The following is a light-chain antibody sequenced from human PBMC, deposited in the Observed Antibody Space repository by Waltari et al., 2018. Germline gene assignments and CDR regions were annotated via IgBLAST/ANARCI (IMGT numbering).Light chain of an antibody. V-gene: IGLV7-46*01. CDR3: SLSYSGVRV. CDR1: TRAVPRGHY. J-gene: IGLJ3*02. Sequence: QAVFTQEPSLTVSAGRPVTLTCCSSTRAVPRGHYSHWDQPKPGQAPRTLIYDTSNKHSWTPARFSSCLLGCKAALALSGAQPEDEDEYYCSLSYSGVRVFGGGTKLTVL. CDR2: DTS.